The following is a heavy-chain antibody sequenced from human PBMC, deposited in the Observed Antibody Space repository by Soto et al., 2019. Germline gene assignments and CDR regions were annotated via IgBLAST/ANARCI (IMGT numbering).Heavy chain of an antibody. CDR1: GLIFSSYW. CDR3: ARGFNSALDI. J-gene: IGHJ3*02. Sequence: EVKLVESGGGLVQPGGSLRLSCAATGLIFSSYWMSWVRQAPGKGLEWVANIKQDGSEKYYVDSAKGRFTISRDNAKNSLHLQMNSLRAEDTAVYYCARGFNSALDIWGQGKMVTVSS. CDR2: IKQDGSEK. V-gene: IGHV3-7*01.